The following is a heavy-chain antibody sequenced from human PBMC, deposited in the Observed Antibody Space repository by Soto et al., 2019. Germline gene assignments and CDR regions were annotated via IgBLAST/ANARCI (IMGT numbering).Heavy chain of an antibody. D-gene: IGHD6-13*01. CDR1: GYSFTSYW. CDR3: ASTSIAAAGKDYNWFDP. V-gene: IGHV5-51*01. CDR2: IYPGDSDT. Sequence: GESLKISCKGSGYSFTSYWIGWVCQMPGEGLEWMGIIYPGDSDTRYSPSFQGQVTISADKSISTAYLQWSSLKASDTAMYYCASTSIAAAGKDYNWFDPWGQGTLVTVSS. J-gene: IGHJ5*02.